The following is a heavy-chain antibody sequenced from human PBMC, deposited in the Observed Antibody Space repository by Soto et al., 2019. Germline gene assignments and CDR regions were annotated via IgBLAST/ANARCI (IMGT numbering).Heavy chain of an antibody. Sequence: QVQLQQWGAGLLKPSETLSLTCAVYGGSFSGYYWSWIRQPPGKGLEWIGEINHSGSTNYNPSLKSRVTISVDTSKNQFSLKLSSVTAADTAVYYCARRGFRIPFDYWGQGTLVTVSS. CDR3: ARRGFRIPFDY. J-gene: IGHJ4*02. CDR2: INHSGST. CDR1: GGSFSGYY. V-gene: IGHV4-34*01.